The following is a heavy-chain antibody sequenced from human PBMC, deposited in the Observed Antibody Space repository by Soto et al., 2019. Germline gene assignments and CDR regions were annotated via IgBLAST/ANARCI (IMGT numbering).Heavy chain of an antibody. CDR3: ARGPNPSITMIVVAPDY. CDR2: ISAYNGNT. V-gene: IGHV1-18*01. Sequence: ASVKVSFKSSGYTFTSYGISWVRQAPGQGLEWMGWISAYNGNTNYAQKLQGRVTMTTYTSTSTAYMELRSLRSDDTAVYYCARGPNPSITMIVVAPDYWGQGTMVTVSS. J-gene: IGHJ4*02. CDR1: GYTFTSYG. D-gene: IGHD3-22*01.